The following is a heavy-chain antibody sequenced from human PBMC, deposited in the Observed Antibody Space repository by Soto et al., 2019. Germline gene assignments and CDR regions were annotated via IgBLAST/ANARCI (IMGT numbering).Heavy chain of an antibody. CDR2: IYNSGST. CDR1: GGSISNYY. Sequence: LSLTCTVSGGSISNYYWSWIRQPAGKGLEWIGRIYNSGSTKYNPSLKSRVTMSEDTSKNQFSLNLISVTAADTAVYYCARSGGSFNLDYWGLGTLVTVSS. CDR3: ARSGGSFNLDY. V-gene: IGHV4-4*07. J-gene: IGHJ4*02. D-gene: IGHD1-26*01.